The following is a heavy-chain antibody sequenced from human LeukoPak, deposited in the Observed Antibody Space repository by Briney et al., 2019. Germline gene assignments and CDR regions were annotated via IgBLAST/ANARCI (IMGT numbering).Heavy chain of an antibody. CDR2: IYYSVST. D-gene: IGHD5-18*01. V-gene: IGHV4-61*01. J-gene: IGHJ4*02. CDR1: GGSVNSGSYY. Sequence: SETLSLTCTVSGGSVNSGSYYWSWIRQPPGKGLEWIGYIYYSVSTNYNPSLKSRVTISVDTSKSQFSLKLSSVTAADTAVYYCASGYSYGYYYFDYWGQGTLVTVSS. CDR3: ASGYSYGYYYFDY.